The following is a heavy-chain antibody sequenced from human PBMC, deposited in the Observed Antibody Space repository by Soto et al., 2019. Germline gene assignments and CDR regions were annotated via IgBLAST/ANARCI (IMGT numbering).Heavy chain of an antibody. D-gene: IGHD6-19*01. Sequence: SETLSLTCTVSSGSISSSSYSWGWIRQPPGKGLEWIGSFYYSDNTYYNPSLKSPVTISVDASKNQFSLKLSSVTASDTAVYYCARLRIAVAGTWWFDPWGQGTLVTVSS. CDR2: FYYSDNT. CDR1: SGSISSSSYS. V-gene: IGHV4-39*01. CDR3: ARLRIAVAGTWWFDP. J-gene: IGHJ5*02.